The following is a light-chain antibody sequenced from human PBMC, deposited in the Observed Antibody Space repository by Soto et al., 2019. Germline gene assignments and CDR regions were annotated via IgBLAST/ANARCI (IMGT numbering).Light chain of an antibody. CDR2: DAS. CDR1: QSVSRY. Sequence: EIVLTQSPATLSLSPGERATLSCRASQSVSRYLAWYQQKPGQAPRLLISDASNRATGIPARFSGSGSGTDFTLTISSLEPEDFAVYYCQQRSNWPPWSFGPGTKVDIK. J-gene: IGKJ3*01. V-gene: IGKV3-11*01. CDR3: QQRSNWPPWS.